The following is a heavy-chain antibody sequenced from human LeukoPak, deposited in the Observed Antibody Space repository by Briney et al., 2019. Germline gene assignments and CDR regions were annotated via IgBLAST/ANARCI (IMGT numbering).Heavy chain of an antibody. Sequence: SETLSLTCTVSGGSISRSSYYWGWIRQPPGKGLEWIGSIYYSGSTHYNPSLKSRVTIYADTSKNQFSLKLASVTAADTSVYFCARVGYCTNGVCYNWFDPWGQGTLVTVSS. D-gene: IGHD2-8*01. J-gene: IGHJ5*02. CDR3: ARVGYCTNGVCYNWFDP. CDR1: GGSISRSSYY. CDR2: IYYSGST. V-gene: IGHV4-39*01.